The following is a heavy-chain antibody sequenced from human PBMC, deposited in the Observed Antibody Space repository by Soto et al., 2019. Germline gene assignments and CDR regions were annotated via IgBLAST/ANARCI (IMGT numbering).Heavy chain of an antibody. V-gene: IGHV1-69*12. Sequence: QVQLVQSGAEVKKPGSSVKVSCKASGGTFSSYAISWVRQAPGQGLEWMGGIIPIFGTANYAQKFQGRVTMTADRPARAAAMELGSLSSDDTAVYYCARGTLATGPPNWFDPWGQGTLVTVSS. CDR3: ARGTLATGPPNWFDP. D-gene: IGHD1-1*01. CDR2: IIPIFGTA. CDR1: GGTFSSYA. J-gene: IGHJ5*02.